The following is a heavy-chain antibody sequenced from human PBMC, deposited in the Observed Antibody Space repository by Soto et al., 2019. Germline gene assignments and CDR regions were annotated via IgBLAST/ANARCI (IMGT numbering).Heavy chain of an antibody. CDR1: GGSISTYY. CDR2: VYYSGST. V-gene: IGHV4-59*01. Sequence: SETLSLTCTVSGGSISTYYWSWVLQPPGKGLEWIGYVYYSGSTNYNPSLKSRVTISVDTSKNQFSLKLTSVTAADTAMYYCARGGRSAYYYYMAVWGKGTTVTVSS. J-gene: IGHJ6*03. CDR3: ARGGRSAYYYYMAV.